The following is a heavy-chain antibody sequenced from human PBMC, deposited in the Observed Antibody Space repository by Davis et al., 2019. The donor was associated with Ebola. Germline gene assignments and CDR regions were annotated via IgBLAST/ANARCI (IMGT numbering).Heavy chain of an antibody. V-gene: IGHV3-48*02. J-gene: IGHJ4*02. CDR2: ISSSSSTI. CDR1: GFTFSSYS. CDR3: AREFSGLFIVVVPAPPEI. Sequence: GESLKISCAASGFTFSSYSMNWVRQAPGKGLEWVSYISSSSSTIYYADSVKGRFTISRDNAKNSLYLQMNSLRDEDTAVYYCAREFSGLFIVVVPAPPEIWGQGTLVTVSS. D-gene: IGHD2-2*01.